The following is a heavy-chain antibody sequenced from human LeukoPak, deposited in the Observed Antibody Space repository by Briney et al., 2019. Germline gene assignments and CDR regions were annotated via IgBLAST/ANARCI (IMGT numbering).Heavy chain of an antibody. CDR1: GYTFTGFY. V-gene: IGHV1-2*02. Sequence: ASVRVSCKASGYTFTGFYMHWVRQAPGQGLEWMGWINPNSGGTIFAQKFQGRVTMTRDTSISTAYMELTGLTSDDTAVYYCARVDVAARLDAFDIWGQGTMVTVSS. CDR2: INPNSGGT. D-gene: IGHD6-6*01. CDR3: ARVDVAARLDAFDI. J-gene: IGHJ3*02.